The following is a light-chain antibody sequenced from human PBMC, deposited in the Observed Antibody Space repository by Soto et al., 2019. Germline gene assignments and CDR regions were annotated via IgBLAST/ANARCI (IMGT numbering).Light chain of an antibody. CDR2: QVS. CDR1: HCPVFRDGNTY. CDR3: VQGTQWPGT. Sequence: DFVMTQSPVSLPVTLGQPASISCGSCHCPVFRDGNTYLNCFQXRPGQSPRGXIYQVSNRDSGVPDRFRGSGSGTDFTLTIRSVEAEDVEVYYCVQGTQWPGTFGGGTKVDNK. J-gene: IGKJ4*01. V-gene: IGKV2-30*01.